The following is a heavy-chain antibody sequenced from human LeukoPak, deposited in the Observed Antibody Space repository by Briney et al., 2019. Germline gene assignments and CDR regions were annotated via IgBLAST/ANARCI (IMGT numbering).Heavy chain of an antibody. CDR1: GFTFSSYA. V-gene: IGHV3-23*01. Sequence: PGGSLRLSCAASGFTFSSYAMSWARQAPGKGLEWVSAISGSGGSTYYADSVKGRFTISRDNPKNTLYLQMNSLRAEDTAVYYCAREGYSYGAYFDYWGQGTLVTVSS. CDR3: AREGYSYGAYFDY. D-gene: IGHD5-18*01. J-gene: IGHJ4*02. CDR2: ISGSGGST.